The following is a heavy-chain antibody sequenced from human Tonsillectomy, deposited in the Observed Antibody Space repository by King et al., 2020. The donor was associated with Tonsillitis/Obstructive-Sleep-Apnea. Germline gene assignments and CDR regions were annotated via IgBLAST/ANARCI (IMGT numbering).Heavy chain of an antibody. CDR3: AREVGAAAPGY. J-gene: IGHJ4*02. CDR1: GFTFSSYW. D-gene: IGHD2-2*01. Sequence: VQLVESGGGLVQPGGSLRLSCAASGFTFSSYWMHWVRQAPGRGLVWVSRINGDGSGTGYVDSVKGRFTISRENAKNTLYLQMNSLRAEDTAVYYCAREVGAAAPGYWGQGTLVTVSS. CDR2: INGDGSGT. V-gene: IGHV3-74*01.